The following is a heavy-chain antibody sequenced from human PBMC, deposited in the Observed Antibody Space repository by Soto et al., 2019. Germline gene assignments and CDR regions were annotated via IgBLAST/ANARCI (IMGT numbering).Heavy chain of an antibody. CDR3: ARGGSRSYYFDS. CDR2: ISSNGGST. V-gene: IGHV3-64*01. CDR1: GFTFSSYA. Sequence: EVQLVESGGGLVQPGGSLRLSCAASGFTFSSYAMHWVRQAPGKGLEYVSAISSNGGSTYYANAVKGRFTISRDNSKNTLYRQMGSLRAEDMAVYYCARGGSRSYYFDSWGQGTLVTVSS. D-gene: IGHD2-2*01. J-gene: IGHJ4*02.